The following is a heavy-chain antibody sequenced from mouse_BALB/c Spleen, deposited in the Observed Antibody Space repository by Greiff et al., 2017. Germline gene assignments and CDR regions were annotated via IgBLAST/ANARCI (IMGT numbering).Heavy chain of an antibody. J-gene: IGHJ4*01. CDR3: ARSVYRWDYAMDY. Sequence: QVQLQQSGAELARPGASVKLSCKASGYTFTSYWMQWVKQRPGQGLEWIGAIYPGDGDTRYTQKFKGKATLTADKSSSTAYMQLSSLASEDSAVYYCARSVYRWDYAMDYWGQGTSVTVSS. CDR1: GYTFTSYW. D-gene: IGHD2-14*01. V-gene: IGHV1-87*01. CDR2: IYPGDGDT.